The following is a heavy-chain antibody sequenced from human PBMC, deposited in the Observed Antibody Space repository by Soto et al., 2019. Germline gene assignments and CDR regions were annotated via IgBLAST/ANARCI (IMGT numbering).Heavy chain of an antibody. J-gene: IGHJ6*02. D-gene: IGHD3-10*01. V-gene: IGHV1-24*01. CDR2: FDPEDGET. CDR3: ATSPFRDRRLFPLNYYYGMDV. CDR1: GYTLTELS. Sequence: GASVKVSCKVSGYTLTELSMHWVRQAPGKGLEWMGGFDPEDGETIYAQKFQGRVTMTEDTSTDTAYMELCSLRSEDTAVYYCATSPFRDRRLFPLNYYYGMDVWGQGTPVTVSS.